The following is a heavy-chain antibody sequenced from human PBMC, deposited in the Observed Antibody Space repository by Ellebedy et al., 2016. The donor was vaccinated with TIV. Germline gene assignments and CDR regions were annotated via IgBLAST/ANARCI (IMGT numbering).Heavy chain of an antibody. D-gene: IGHD2-21*02. CDR2: FDPEDGET. CDR3: ATDSSKSRLVMVTSAQAFDV. J-gene: IGHJ3*01. CDR1: GYSLTELS. V-gene: IGHV1-24*01. Sequence: AASVQVSCKVSGYSLTELSMHWVRQAPGKGLEWIGGFDPEDGETTYSQKFQGRVTMTEDTSTDTAYMELSNLRSEDTAVYFCATDSSKSRLVMVTSAQAFDVWGQGTLVTVSS.